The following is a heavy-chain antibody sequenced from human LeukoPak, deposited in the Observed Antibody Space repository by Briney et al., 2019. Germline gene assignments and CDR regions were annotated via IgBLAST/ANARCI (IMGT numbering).Heavy chain of an antibody. J-gene: IGHJ4*02. CDR2: ISGSGGST. D-gene: IGHD3-3*01. V-gene: IGHV3-23*01. CDR3: AKVPAVRITIFGVSFDF. CDR1: GFTFSSYA. Sequence: GGSLRLSCAASGFTFSSYAMNWVRQAPGKGLEWVSAISGSGGSTYYADSVKGRFTISRDNSKNTPCLQMNSLRAEDTAVYYCAKVPAVRITIFGVSFDFWGQGTLVTVSS.